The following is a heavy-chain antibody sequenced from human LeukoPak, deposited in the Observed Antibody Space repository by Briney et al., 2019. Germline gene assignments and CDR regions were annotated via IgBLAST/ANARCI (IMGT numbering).Heavy chain of an antibody. V-gene: IGHV3-23*01. CDR2: ISGGGGST. D-gene: IGHD2-8*02. CDR1: GFPFTTYS. J-gene: IGHJ4*02. CDR3: ARSPSGHCTGDCPNYFDY. Sequence: GGSLGSSVAASGFPFTTYSMTWVGQAPGKGLEWVSTISGGGGSTYYADSVKGRFTISRDNSRNTLYLQMNSLRAEDTAVYYCARSPSGHCTGDCPNYFDYWGQGTLVTVSS.